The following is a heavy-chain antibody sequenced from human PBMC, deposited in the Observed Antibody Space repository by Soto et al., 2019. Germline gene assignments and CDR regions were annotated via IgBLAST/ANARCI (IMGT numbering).Heavy chain of an antibody. CDR1: GFDASVNY. V-gene: IGHV3-66*01. J-gene: IGHJ6*02. Sequence: EVQLVESGGTLVQPGGSLRLSCAASGFDASVNYMTWVRQAPGKGLEWVSAINSGGSTFYADSVKGRFTISRDNSKNTLYLQMNSLGVEDTAMYYCVRENYYYGMDVWGQGTAVTVSS. CDR2: INSGGST. CDR3: VRENYYYGMDV.